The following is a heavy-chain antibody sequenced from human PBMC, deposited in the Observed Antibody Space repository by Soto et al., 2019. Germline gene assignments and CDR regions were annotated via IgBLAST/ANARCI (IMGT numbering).Heavy chain of an antibody. V-gene: IGHV3-7*01. CDR3: ARGAWVGWLLFYFDY. CDR1: GFTFSSYW. D-gene: IGHD3-3*01. CDR2: IKQDGSEK. J-gene: IGHJ4*02. Sequence: EVQLVESGGGLVQPGGSLRLSCAASGFTFSSYWMSWVRQAPGKGLEWVANIKQDGSEKYYVDSVKGRFTISRDNAKNQRYVQTNSVRAQDTSVYYCARGAWVGWLLFYFDYWGQGTLVTESS.